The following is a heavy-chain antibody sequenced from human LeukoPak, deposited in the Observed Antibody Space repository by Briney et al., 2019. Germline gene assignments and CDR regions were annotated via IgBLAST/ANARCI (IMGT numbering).Heavy chain of an antibody. V-gene: IGHV3-7*03. D-gene: IGHD1-1*01. Sequence: GGSLRLSCAASELTFSHFWMNWVRQVPGKGLEWVANIKQDGSKIHYADSVEGRFTISRDNAKNSLYLQMNSLRAEDTAVYYCVRGNLYWSDVGDYWGQGVLVTVSS. CDR1: ELTFSHFW. CDR2: IKQDGSKI. CDR3: VRGNLYWSDVGDY. J-gene: IGHJ4*02.